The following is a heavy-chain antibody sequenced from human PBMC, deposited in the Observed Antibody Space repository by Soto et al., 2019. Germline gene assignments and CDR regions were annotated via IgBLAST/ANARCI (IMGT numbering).Heavy chain of an antibody. Sequence: AASVKVSCKASGYTFTSYYMHWVRQAPGQGLEWMGIINPSGGSTSYAQKFQGRVTMTRDTSTSTVYMELSSLRSEDTAVYYCARDTGDYYDSSGYPGYWGQGTLVTVSS. D-gene: IGHD3-22*01. CDR2: INPSGGST. J-gene: IGHJ4*02. CDR3: ARDTGDYYDSSGYPGY. V-gene: IGHV1-46*01. CDR1: GYTFTSYY.